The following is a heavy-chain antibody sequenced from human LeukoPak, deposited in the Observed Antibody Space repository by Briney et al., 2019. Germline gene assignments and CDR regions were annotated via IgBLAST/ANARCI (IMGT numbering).Heavy chain of an antibody. Sequence: PGGSLRLSCAASGFTFNSFAMHWVRQAPGKGLEWVAVIWYGGTNKYYADSVKGRFTISRDNSKNTVYLQMNSLRAEDTAVYYCAKETYYYDSSGYPYYFDYWGQGTLVTVSS. CDR3: AKETYYYDSSGYPYYFDY. CDR1: GFTFNSFA. J-gene: IGHJ4*02. CDR2: IWYGGTNK. V-gene: IGHV3-30*02. D-gene: IGHD3-22*01.